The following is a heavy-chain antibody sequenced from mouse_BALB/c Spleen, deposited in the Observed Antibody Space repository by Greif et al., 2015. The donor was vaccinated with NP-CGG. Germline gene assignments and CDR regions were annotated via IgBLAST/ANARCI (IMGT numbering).Heavy chain of an antibody. J-gene: IGHJ4*01. CDR3: ARSRYDYAMDY. CDR1: GFTFSSFG. CDR2: ISSGSSTI. D-gene: IGHD2-12*01. Sequence: EVQLVESGGGLVQPGGSRKLSCAASGFTFSSFGMHWVRQAPEKGLEWVAYISSGSSTIYYADTVKGRFTISRDNPKNTLCLQMTSLRSEDTAMYYCARSRYDYAMDYWGQGTSVTVSS. V-gene: IGHV5-17*02.